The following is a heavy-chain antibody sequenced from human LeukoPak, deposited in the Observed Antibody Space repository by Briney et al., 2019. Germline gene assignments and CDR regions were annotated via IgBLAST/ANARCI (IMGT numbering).Heavy chain of an antibody. Sequence: ASVKVSCKASGYTFTSYGISWVRQAPGQGVEWMGWISAYNGNTNYAQKLQGRVTMTTDTSTSKAYMELRSMRSDDTAVYYCAREFSSRELDSWGQGTLVTVSS. V-gene: IGHV1-18*01. CDR3: AREFSSRELDS. CDR1: GYTFTSYG. D-gene: IGHD5-24*01. J-gene: IGHJ4*02. CDR2: ISAYNGNT.